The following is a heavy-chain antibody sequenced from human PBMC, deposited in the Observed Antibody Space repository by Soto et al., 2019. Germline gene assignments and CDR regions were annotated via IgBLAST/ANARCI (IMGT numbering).Heavy chain of an antibody. CDR3: AREVITGAVLANDYYYYGMEV. Sequence: SETLSLTCTVSGGSISSGGYCWSWIRQHPGKGLEWIGYIYYSGSTYYTPSLKSRVTITVDTSKNHFSLRLSSGTAAETAVDYCAREVITGAVLANDYYYYGMEVRGQGTTVTV. V-gene: IGHV4-31*03. CDR2: IYYSGST. D-gene: IGHD1-20*01. J-gene: IGHJ6*02. CDR1: GGSISSGGYC.